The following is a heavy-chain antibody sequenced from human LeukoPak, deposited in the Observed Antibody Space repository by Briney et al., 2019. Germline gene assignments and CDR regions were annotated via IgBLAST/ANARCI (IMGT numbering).Heavy chain of an antibody. V-gene: IGHV3-30*03. CDR1: GFTFSRQG. CDR2: ISNDGRRK. Sequence: GGSLRLSCAPSGFTFSRQGMHWVRQAPGKGLEWVAIISNDGRRKYYAHSVEGRFTISRDNSKNTLNLQMDSLRAEDTAVYYCARDRAWNYFDYWGQGTLVTVSS. D-gene: IGHD3-3*01. CDR3: ARDRAWNYFDY. J-gene: IGHJ4*02.